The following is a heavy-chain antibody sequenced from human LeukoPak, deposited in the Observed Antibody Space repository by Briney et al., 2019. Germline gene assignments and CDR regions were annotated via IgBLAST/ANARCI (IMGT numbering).Heavy chain of an antibody. CDR3: ARARTYYDFWSGYSNDY. J-gene: IGHJ4*02. Sequence: SETLSLTCAVYGGSFSGYYWSWICQPPGKGLEWIGETNHSGSTNYNPSLKSRVTISVDTSKNQFSLKLSSVTAADTAVYYCARARTYYDFWSGYSNDYWGQGTLVTVSS. CDR2: TNHSGST. CDR1: GGSFSGYY. D-gene: IGHD3-3*01. V-gene: IGHV4-34*01.